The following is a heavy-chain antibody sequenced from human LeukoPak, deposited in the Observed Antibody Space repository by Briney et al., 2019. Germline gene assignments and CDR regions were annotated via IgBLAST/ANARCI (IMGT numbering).Heavy chain of an antibody. J-gene: IGHJ4*02. Sequence: SVKVSCKASGGTFSSYAISWVRQAPGQGLEWMGRIIPILGIANYAQKFQGRVTITADKSTSTAYMELSSLRSEDTAVYYCARGGEAYCGGDCYPRFDYWGQGTLVTVSS. V-gene: IGHV1-69*04. CDR3: ARGGEAYCGGDCYPRFDY. CDR1: GGTFSSYA. CDR2: IIPILGIA. D-gene: IGHD2-21*02.